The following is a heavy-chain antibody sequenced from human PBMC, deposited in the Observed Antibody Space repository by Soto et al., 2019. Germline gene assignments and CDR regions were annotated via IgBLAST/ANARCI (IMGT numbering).Heavy chain of an antibody. Sequence: GGSLRLSCAASGFTFSSYGMHWVRQAPGKGLEWVAVISYDGSNKYYADSVKGRLTISRDNSKNTLYLQMNSLRAEDTAVYYCARDSRIAARPLVFDYWGQGTLVTVSS. D-gene: IGHD6-6*01. CDR3: ARDSRIAARPLVFDY. J-gene: IGHJ4*02. V-gene: IGHV3-30*03. CDR1: GFTFSSYG. CDR2: ISYDGSNK.